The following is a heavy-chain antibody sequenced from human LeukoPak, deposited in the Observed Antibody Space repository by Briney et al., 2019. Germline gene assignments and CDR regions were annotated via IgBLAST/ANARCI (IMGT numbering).Heavy chain of an antibody. Sequence: GGSLRLSRAASGFTLSSFAMNWVRQAPGKGLEWVSAISGSGGTTFYADSVKGRLTISRDNSKNTLYLQMSSLRAEDTAVYYCVKRTVNYPFDFWVQGTLVSVSS. J-gene: IGHJ4*02. CDR3: VKRTVNYPFDF. V-gene: IGHV3-23*01. CDR2: ISGSGGTT. D-gene: IGHD1-7*01. CDR1: GFTLSSFA.